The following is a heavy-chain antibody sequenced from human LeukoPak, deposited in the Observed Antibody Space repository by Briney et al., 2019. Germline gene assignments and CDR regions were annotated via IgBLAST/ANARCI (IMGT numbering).Heavy chain of an antibody. CDR2: INPNSGGT. J-gene: IGHJ6*03. V-gene: IGHV1-2*02. CDR1: GFTFSSYG. D-gene: IGHD1-7*01. CDR3: AREELELRLWYYMDV. Sequence: GGSLRLSCAASGFTFSSYGMHWVRQAPGQGLEWMGWINPNSGGTNYAQKFQGRVTMTRDTSISTAYMELSRLRSDDTAVYYCAREELELRLWYYMDVWGKGTTVTVSS.